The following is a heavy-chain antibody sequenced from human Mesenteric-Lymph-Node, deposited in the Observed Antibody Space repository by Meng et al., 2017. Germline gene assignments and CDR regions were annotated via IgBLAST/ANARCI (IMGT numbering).Heavy chain of an antibody. CDR2: INHSGST. D-gene: IGHD2-2*01. V-gene: IGHV4-34*01. J-gene: IGHJ4*02. CDR3: ARTIGGADIVVVPAAYYFDY. CDR1: GGSFSGYY. Sequence: QVQLQQWGAGLLKPSETLSLTCAVYGGSFSGYYWSWIRQPLGKGLEWIGEINHSGSTNYNPSLKSRVTISVDTSKNQFSLKLSSVTAADTAVYYCARTIGGADIVVVPAAYYFDYWGQGTLVTVSS.